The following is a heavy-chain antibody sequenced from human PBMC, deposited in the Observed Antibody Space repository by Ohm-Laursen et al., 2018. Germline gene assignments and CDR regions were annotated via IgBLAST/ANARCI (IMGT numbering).Heavy chain of an antibody. CDR1: GITFSDCW. D-gene: IGHD3-22*01. CDR3: VRHDSTGYYNF. Sequence: GSLRLSCTASGITFSDCWINWVRQASGKGLVWVSHIDLDGSGTHYADSVKGRFTVSRDNAKNTLYLQMDSLRAGDTAVYYCVRHDSTGYYNFWGQGTLVTVSS. V-gene: IGHV3-74*01. CDR2: IDLDGSGT. J-gene: IGHJ4*02.